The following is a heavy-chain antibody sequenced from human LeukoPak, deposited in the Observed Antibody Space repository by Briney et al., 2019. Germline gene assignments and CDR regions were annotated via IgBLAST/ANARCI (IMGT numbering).Heavy chain of an antibody. Sequence: GGSLRLSCAASGFTFSSYAMSWVRQAPGKGLEWVSAISGSDGSTYYADSVKGRFTISRDNSKNTLDLQMNSLRAEDTGVYYCAKDHYWSIDYWGRGTLVTVSS. CDR2: ISGSDGST. CDR3: AKDHYWSIDY. V-gene: IGHV3-23*01. CDR1: GFTFSSYA. D-gene: IGHD3-3*01. J-gene: IGHJ4*02.